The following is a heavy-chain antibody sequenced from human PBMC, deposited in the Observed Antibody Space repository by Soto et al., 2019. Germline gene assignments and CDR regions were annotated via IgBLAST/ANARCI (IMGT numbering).Heavy chain of an antibody. Sequence: VQLVESGGVLVQPGGSLRLSCAASGYTFSHYWMHWVRQAPGKGQVWVSRVNPGGTITTYADTVKGRFTISRDNAKNTLYLQMNSLGFEETALYFRSYDTCGDKDSLSQGTPVTVSP. D-gene: IGHD3-9*01. CDR2: VNPGGTIT. J-gene: IGHJ4*02. CDR3: SYDTCGDKDS. CDR1: GYTFSHYW. V-gene: IGHV3-74*01.